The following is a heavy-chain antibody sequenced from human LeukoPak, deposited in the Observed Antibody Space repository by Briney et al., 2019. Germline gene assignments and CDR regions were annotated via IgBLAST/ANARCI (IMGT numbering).Heavy chain of an antibody. D-gene: IGHD5-18*01. J-gene: IGHJ5*02. V-gene: IGHV4-59*01. CDR3: ARDYSGVDTAMGPSLTWFDP. CDR1: GGSISSYY. Sequence: SSETLSLTCTVSGGSISSYYWSWIRQPPGKGLEWIGYIYYSGSTNYNPSLKSRVTISVDTSKNQFSLKLSSVTAADTAVYYCARDYSGVDTAMGPSLTWFDPWGQGTLVTVSS. CDR2: IYYSGST.